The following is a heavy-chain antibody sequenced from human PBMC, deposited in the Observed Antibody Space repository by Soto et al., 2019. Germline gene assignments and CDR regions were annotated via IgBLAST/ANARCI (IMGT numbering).Heavy chain of an antibody. CDR1: GGSISSGGYS. V-gene: IGHV4-30-2*01. Sequence: TLSLTCAVSGGSISSGGYSWSWIREPPGKGLEWIGYIYHSGSTYYNPSLKSRVTISVDRSKNQFSLKLSSVTAADTAVYYCARAGYSGYDYVDYFDYWGQGTLVTVSS. J-gene: IGHJ4*02. CDR3: ARAGYSGYDYVDYFDY. D-gene: IGHD5-12*01. CDR2: IYHSGST.